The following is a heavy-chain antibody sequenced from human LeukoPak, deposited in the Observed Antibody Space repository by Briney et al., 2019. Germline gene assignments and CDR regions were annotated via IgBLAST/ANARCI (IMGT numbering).Heavy chain of an antibody. D-gene: IGHD1-1*01. CDR2: IYPNSGGT. V-gene: IGHV1-2*02. J-gene: IGHJ4*02. CDR3: CQQLELDY. CDR1: GYTFTGYY. Sequence: ASVKVSCKASGYTFTGYYMYWVRQAPGQGLEWMGWIYPNSGGTNYAQKFQGRVTMTRDTSISTAYMELSRLRSDDTAVYDCCQQLELDYWGQGTLVTVSS.